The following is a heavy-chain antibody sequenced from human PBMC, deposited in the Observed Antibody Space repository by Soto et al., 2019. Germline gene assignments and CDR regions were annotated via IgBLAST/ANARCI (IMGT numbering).Heavy chain of an antibody. CDR1: GGSISSGGYY. CDR2: IYYSGST. CDR3: ARVSGTTLRGPDAAFDI. J-gene: IGHJ3*02. Sequence: SETLSLTCTVSGGSISSGGYYWSWIRQHPGKGLEWIGYIYYSGSTYYNPSLKSRVTISVDTSKNQFSLKLSSETAADTAVYYCARVSGTTLRGPDAAFDIWGQGTMATVSS. V-gene: IGHV4-31*03. D-gene: IGHD1-26*01.